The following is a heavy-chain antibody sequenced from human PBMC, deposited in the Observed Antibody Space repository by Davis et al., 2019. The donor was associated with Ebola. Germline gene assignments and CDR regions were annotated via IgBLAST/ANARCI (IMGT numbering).Heavy chain of an antibody. CDR2: IIPMLGIA. D-gene: IGHD2-15*01. CDR3: ARGGWGAGGY. Sequence: AASVKVSCKASGGTFSSYTISWVRLAPGQGLEWMGRIIPMLGIANYAQKFQGRVTITADISTTAYMELSSLRSEDTAVYYCARGGWGAGGYWGQGTLVTVSS. J-gene: IGHJ4*02. V-gene: IGHV1-69*02. CDR1: GGTFSSYT.